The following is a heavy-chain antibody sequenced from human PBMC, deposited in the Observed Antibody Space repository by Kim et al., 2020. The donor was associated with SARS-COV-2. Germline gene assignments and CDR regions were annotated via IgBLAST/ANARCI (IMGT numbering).Heavy chain of an antibody. J-gene: IGHJ1*01. D-gene: IGHD6-19*01. Sequence: SVKGRFTISRDNAKNSLYLQMNSLRAEDTALYYCAKDSGGWYEGSEYFQHWGQGTLVTVSS. CDR3: AKDSGGWYEGSEYFQH. V-gene: IGHV3-9*01.